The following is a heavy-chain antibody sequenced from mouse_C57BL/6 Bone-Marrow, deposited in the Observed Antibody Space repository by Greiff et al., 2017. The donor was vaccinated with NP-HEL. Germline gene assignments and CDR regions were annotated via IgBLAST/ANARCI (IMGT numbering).Heavy chain of an antibody. CDR1: GYSFTGSF. CDR2: IYPYNGDT. CDR3: ARGTYYDYAFAY. J-gene: IGHJ3*01. V-gene: IGHV1-20*01. D-gene: IGHD2-4*01. Sequence: EVQLQQSGPELVKPGASVKISCKASGYSFTGSFMNWVMQSHGKSLEWIGRIYPYNGDTFYNQKFKGKATLTVDKSSSTAHMELRSLTSEDSAVYYCARGTYYDYAFAYWGQGTLVTVSA.